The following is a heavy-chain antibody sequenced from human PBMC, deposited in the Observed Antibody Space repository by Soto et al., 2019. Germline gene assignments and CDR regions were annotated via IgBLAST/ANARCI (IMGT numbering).Heavy chain of an antibody. V-gene: IGHV1-18*01. J-gene: IGHJ2*01. CDR3: TRDDRQADYGAKWYFDL. D-gene: IGHD4-17*01. CDR1: GYTFNSYG. CDR2: ISPYNGNT. Sequence: QVQLVQSGVEVKMPGASVKVSCKGSGYTFNSYGISWVRQAPGQGLEWMGWISPYNGNTNSAPKLQGRVTMTTDTSTSTAYMELRSLRSDDTAVHYCTRDDRQADYGAKWYFDLWGRGTLVTVAS.